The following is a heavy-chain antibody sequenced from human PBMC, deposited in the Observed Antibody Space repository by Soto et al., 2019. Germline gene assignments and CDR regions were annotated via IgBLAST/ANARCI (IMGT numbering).Heavy chain of an antibody. J-gene: IGHJ6*04. Sequence: GGSLRLSCAASGFTFSSYAMSWVRQAPGKGLEWVSAISGSGGSTDYADSVKGRFTISRDNSKNTLYLQMNSLRAEDTAVYYCATDLTYPYRGLHGMDVWGEGTTVTVSS. D-gene: IGHD3-10*01. V-gene: IGHV3-23*01. CDR2: ISGSGGST. CDR3: ATDLTYPYRGLHGMDV. CDR1: GFTFSSYA.